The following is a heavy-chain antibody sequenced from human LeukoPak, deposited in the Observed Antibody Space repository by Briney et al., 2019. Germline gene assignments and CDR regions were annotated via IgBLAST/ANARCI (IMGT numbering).Heavy chain of an antibody. V-gene: IGHV4-4*07. Sequence: SETLSLTCTVSGYSISGSYWSWIRQPAGKGLEWIGRFYTSGSANYNPSLKSRVSMSVDTSKNQLSLKLTSVTAADTAVYYCARGGGASPSDYWGQGILVTVSS. CDR3: ARGGGASPSDY. CDR2: FYTSGSA. CDR1: GYSISGSY. D-gene: IGHD2-2*01. J-gene: IGHJ4*02.